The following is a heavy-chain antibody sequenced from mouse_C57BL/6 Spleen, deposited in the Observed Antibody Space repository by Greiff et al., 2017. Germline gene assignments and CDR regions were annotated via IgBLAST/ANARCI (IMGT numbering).Heavy chain of an antibody. CDR2: ISYDGSN. V-gene: IGHV3-6*01. CDR3: ARKTQSAFGY. J-gene: IGHJ2*01. CDR1: GYSITSGYY. Sequence: EVKLEESGPGLVKPSQSLSLTCSVTGYSITSGYYWNWIRQFPGNKLEWMGYISYDGSNNYNPSLKNRISITRDTSKNQLFLKLKSVTTEDTATYYYARKTQSAFGYWGQGTTLTVSS. D-gene: IGHD3-2*02.